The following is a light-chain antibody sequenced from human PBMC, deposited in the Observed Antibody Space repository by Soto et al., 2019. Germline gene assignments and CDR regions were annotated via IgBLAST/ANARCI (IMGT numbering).Light chain of an antibody. J-gene: IGKJ1*01. CDR2: DAS. V-gene: IGKV1-5*01. CDR3: QQYNSYST. CDR1: QSISTW. Sequence: DIQMTQSPSTLSASVGDRVTMTCRASQSISTWLAWYQQKPGKAPKLLIYDASSLESGVPSRFSGSGSGTEFTLTISSLQPEDFASYYCQQYNSYSTFGQGTKVDI.